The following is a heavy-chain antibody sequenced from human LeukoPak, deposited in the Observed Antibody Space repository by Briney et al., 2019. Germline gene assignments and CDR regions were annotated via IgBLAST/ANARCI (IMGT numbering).Heavy chain of an antibody. CDR1: GYTFTNYL. V-gene: IGHV1-3*04. CDR2: INTATTET. Sequence: GASVKVSCKASGYTFTNYLIHWMRQAPGQSLQWMGWINTATTETKYSQNFQGRVTIARDTSATTAYMELSSLRSGDTAVCFCARDSGAFDYWGQGTLVTVSS. CDR3: ARDSGAFDY. D-gene: IGHD2-15*01. J-gene: IGHJ4*02.